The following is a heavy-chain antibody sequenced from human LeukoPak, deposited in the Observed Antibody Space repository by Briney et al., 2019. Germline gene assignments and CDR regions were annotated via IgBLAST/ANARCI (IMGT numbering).Heavy chain of an antibody. CDR2: ILSDGSNK. J-gene: IGHJ4*02. Sequence: PGGSLRPSCAASGFTFSTHGMHWVRQDPVKGLQWVALILSDGSNKYYTDSVKGRFTLSRDNSKNTVYLQMSSLRAEDTAVYYCATDGPHYDVDNWGQGTLVTVSS. CDR1: GFTFSTHG. V-gene: IGHV3-33*01. D-gene: IGHD4-17*01. CDR3: ATDGPHYDVDN.